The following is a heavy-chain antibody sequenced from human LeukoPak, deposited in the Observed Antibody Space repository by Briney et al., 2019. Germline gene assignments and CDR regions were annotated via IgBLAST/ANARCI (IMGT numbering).Heavy chain of an antibody. CDR3: ARTRGSHISMAYLDY. CDR2: INPYNGDT. V-gene: IGHV1-2*02. Sequence: SVKVSCKASGYTFTSYYMHWVRQAPGQGLEQMGWINPYNGDTNYAQKFQGRVTLTRDTSISTAYMELRSLTSDDTAVYYCARTRGSHISMAYLDYWGQGTLVTVSS. CDR1: GYTFTSYY. D-gene: IGHD2/OR15-2a*01. J-gene: IGHJ4*02.